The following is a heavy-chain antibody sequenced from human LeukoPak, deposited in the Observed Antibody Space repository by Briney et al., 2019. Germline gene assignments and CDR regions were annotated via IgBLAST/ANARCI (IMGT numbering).Heavy chain of an antibody. CDR2: ISSSSSYI. CDR1: GFTFSSYS. J-gene: IGHJ4*02. D-gene: IGHD3-3*01. CDR3: AGYPGIFGVVNY. V-gene: IGHV3-21*01. Sequence: KSGGSLRLSCAASGFTFSSYSMNWVRQAPGKGLEWVSSISSSSSYIYHADSVKGRFTISRDNAKNSLYLQMNSLRAEDTAVYYCAGYPGIFGVVNYWGQGTLVTVSS.